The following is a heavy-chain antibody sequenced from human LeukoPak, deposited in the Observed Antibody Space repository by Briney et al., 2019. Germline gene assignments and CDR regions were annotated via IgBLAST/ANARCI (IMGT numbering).Heavy chain of an antibody. Sequence: GGSLRLSCAASGFTFSSYWMSWVRQAPGKGLEWVANIKQDGSEKYYVDSVKGRFTISRDDAKNSRYLQMNSLRAEDTAVYYCAREKTSVHYYYMVVWGKGTTVTVSS. J-gene: IGHJ6*03. CDR3: AREKTSVHYYYMVV. CDR1: GFTFSSYW. CDR2: IKQDGSEK. V-gene: IGHV3-7*01.